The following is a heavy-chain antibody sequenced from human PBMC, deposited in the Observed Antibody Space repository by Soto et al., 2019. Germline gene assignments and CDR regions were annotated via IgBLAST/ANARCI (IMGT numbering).Heavy chain of an antibody. CDR2: ISYDETNT. V-gene: IGHV3-30*18. CDR1: GFSFSSYA. J-gene: IGHJ4*02. D-gene: IGHD6-6*01. Sequence: GGSLRLSCAASGFSFSSYAMHWVRQTPGKGLEWVAFISYDETNTYYADSVKGRFTVSRDSSKKTLYLHMNSLRSEDTAVYYCAKPLYSGSSYFDSWGQGTLVTVS. CDR3: AKPLYSGSSYFDS.